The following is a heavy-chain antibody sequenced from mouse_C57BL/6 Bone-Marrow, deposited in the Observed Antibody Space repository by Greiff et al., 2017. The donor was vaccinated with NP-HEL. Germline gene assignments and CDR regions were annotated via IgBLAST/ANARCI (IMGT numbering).Heavy chain of an antibody. CDR1: GYTFTSYW. V-gene: IGHV1-64*01. CDR2: IHPNSGST. Sequence: QVHVQQSGAELVKPGASVKLSCKASGYTFTSYWMHWVKQRPGQGLEWIGMIHPNSGSTNYNEKFKSKATLTVDKSSSTAYLQLSSLTSEDSAVYYCARYCGILDYFDYWGQGTTLTVSA. CDR3: ARYCGILDYFDY. J-gene: IGHJ2*01.